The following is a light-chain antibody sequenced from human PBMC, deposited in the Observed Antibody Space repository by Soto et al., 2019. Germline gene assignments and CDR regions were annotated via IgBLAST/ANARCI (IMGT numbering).Light chain of an antibody. CDR2: AAS. CDR3: QQSYSTLT. Sequence: DIQMSQSPSSLSASVGYRFTITCRASQSISSYLNWYQRKPGKAPKLLIYAASSLQSGVPSRLSGSGSGTDFTITISSLQPEDSPTYYCQQSYSTLTFGQGTQLEIK. J-gene: IGKJ5*01. V-gene: IGKV1-39*01. CDR1: QSISSY.